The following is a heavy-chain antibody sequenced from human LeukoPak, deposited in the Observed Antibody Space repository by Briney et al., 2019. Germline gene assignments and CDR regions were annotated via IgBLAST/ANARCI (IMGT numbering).Heavy chain of an antibody. CDR1: GFTFSSYA. D-gene: IGHD6-13*01. CDR2: ISGSGGST. CDR3: AKRRSPYSSGWYLNDY. Sequence: GGSLRLSCAASGFTFSSYAMSWVRQAPGKGLEWVSAISGSGGSTYYADSVKGRFTISRDNSKNTLYLQMNSLRAEDTAVYYCAKRRSPYSSGWYLNDYWGQGTLVTVSS. V-gene: IGHV3-23*01. J-gene: IGHJ4*02.